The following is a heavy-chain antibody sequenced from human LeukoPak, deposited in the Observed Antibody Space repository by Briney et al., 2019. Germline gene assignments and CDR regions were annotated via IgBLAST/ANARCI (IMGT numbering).Heavy chain of an antibody. V-gene: IGHV3-23*01. Sequence: PGGSLRLSCTASGFTFSSYAMSWVRQAPGKGLEWVSVISGSGGSTYYADSVKGRFTISRDNSKNTLFLQMNSLRAEDTAVYYSAKVVVTAILYYHYALDVWGKGTTVTVSS. CDR3: AKVVVTAILYYHYALDV. J-gene: IGHJ6*04. CDR2: ISGSGGST. D-gene: IGHD2-21*02. CDR1: GFTFSSYA.